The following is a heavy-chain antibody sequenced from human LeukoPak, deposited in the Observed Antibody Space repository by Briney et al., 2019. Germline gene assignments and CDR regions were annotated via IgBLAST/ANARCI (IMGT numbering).Heavy chain of an antibody. D-gene: IGHD1-7*01. CDR3: ARDFETGTIGPLPNYYMDV. Sequence: GGSLRLSCAASGFTFSSYWMSWVRQAPGKGLEWVANIKQDGSEKYYVDSVKGRFTISRDNAKNSLYLQMNSLRAEDTAVYYCARDFETGTIGPLPNYYMDVWGKGTTVTVSS. CDR2: IKQDGSEK. V-gene: IGHV3-7*01. CDR1: GFTFSSYW. J-gene: IGHJ6*03.